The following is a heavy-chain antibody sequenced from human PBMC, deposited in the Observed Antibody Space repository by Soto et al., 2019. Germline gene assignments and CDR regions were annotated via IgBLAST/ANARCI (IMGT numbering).Heavy chain of an antibody. J-gene: IGHJ4*02. D-gene: IGHD6-19*01. CDR3: AKDREVWLTYFDY. CDR2: ISGSGGST. V-gene: IGHV3-23*01. CDR1: GFTFSSYA. Sequence: EVQLLESGGGSVQPGGSLRLSCAASGFTFSSYAMSWVRQAPGKGLEWVSAISGSGGSTYYADSVKGRFTISRDNSKNTLYLQMNSLRAEDTAVYYCAKDREVWLTYFDYWGQGTLVTVSS.